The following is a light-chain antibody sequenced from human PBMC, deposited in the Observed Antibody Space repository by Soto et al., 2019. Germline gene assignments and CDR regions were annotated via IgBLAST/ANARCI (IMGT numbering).Light chain of an antibody. V-gene: IGKV3D-15*01. CDR1: QSVNIY. CDR2: GAS. Sequence: EIVMTEAPATLSVSPGERATLSCRASQSVNIYLAWYQQKPGQAPRLLIFGASYRATGIPAMFSGSGSGTEFNLTISSLHSEDFAVYFCQQYDDWLRLTFRGGTKVDI. CDR3: QQYDDWLRLT. J-gene: IGKJ4*01.